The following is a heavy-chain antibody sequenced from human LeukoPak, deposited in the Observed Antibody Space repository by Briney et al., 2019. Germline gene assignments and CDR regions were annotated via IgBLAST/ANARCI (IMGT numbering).Heavy chain of an antibody. Sequence: LAGGSLRLSCAGSGFTFSSYYMSWVRQAPGKGLEWVANIRQDGSEKYYADSLKGRITISRDNAKNSLYLQMNSLRAEDTAVYYCARSYDHDSSPYYPWTYWGQGTLVTVSS. J-gene: IGHJ4*02. D-gene: IGHD3-22*01. CDR3: ARSYDHDSSPYYPWTY. CDR2: IRQDGSEK. V-gene: IGHV3-7*01. CDR1: GFTFSSYY.